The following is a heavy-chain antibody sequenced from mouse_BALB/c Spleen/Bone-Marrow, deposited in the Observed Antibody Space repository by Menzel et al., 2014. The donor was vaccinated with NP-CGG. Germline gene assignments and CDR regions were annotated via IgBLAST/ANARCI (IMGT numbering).Heavy chain of an antibody. CDR3: VRGNYGNYVDYFDF. J-gene: IGHJ2*01. V-gene: IGHV5-6-3*01. D-gene: IGHD2-1*01. CDR2: INSNGGST. CDR1: RFTFSNYG. Sequence: EVHLVESGGGLVQPGGSLKLSCAASRFTFSNYGMSWVRQTPDKRLELVATINSNGGSTYYPDSVKGRFTISRDTAKNTLYLQMSSLKSEETAMYYCVRGNYGNYVDYFDFWGQGTTLTVSS.